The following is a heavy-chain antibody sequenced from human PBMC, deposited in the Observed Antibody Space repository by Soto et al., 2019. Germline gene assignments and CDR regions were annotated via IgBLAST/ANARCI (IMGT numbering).Heavy chain of an antibody. CDR3: LTGVDNAKVHH. J-gene: IGHJ1*01. V-gene: IGHV3-66*01. D-gene: IGHD3-3*01. CDR1: GFIVSNNY. CDR2: IHTGGSA. Sequence: EVQVAESGGDLVQPGGSLRLSCAASGFIVSNNYMTWVRQAPGEGLEWVSSIHTGGSAYYADSVKGRFTISRDTSKNTVSLQMTSLRAEDTAVYYCLTGVDNAKVHHWGQGTLVTVSS.